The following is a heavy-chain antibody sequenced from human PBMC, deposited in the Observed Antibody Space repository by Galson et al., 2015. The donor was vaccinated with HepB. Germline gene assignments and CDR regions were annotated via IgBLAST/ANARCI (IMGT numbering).Heavy chain of an antibody. D-gene: IGHD6-13*01. V-gene: IGHV3-11*01. J-gene: IGHJ5*02. CDR1: GFTFSDYY. CDR3: AGRRYGSSPPGFDP. Sequence: SLRLSCAASGFTFSDYYMNWIRQAPGKGLEWVSYISGGGSTIYYADSVKGRFTISRDNGKNLLYLQMNSLRVEDTAVYYCAGRRYGSSPPGFDPWGQGTLVTVSS. CDR2: ISGGGSTI.